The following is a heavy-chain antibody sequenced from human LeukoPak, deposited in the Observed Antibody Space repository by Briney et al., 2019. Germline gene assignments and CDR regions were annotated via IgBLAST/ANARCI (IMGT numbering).Heavy chain of an antibody. V-gene: IGHV3-23*01. Sequence: GGSLRLSCAASGFTFSSYAMSWVRQAPGKGLEWVSSVSGSGNRTYYADSVKGRFTISRDNSKNTLYLQMNSLRAEDTAVYYCAKSQDFGDYNVAFWGQGTLVTVSS. J-gene: IGHJ4*02. D-gene: IGHD4-17*01. CDR1: GFTFSSYA. CDR2: VSGSGNRT. CDR3: AKSQDFGDYNVAF.